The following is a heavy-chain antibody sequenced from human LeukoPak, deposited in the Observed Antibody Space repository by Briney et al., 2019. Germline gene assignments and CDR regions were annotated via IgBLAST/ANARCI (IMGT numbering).Heavy chain of an antibody. CDR3: AKDRTLYSSGRTLAL. V-gene: IGHV3-23*01. CDR1: GITFSSYA. CDR2: ISASGGST. D-gene: IGHD6-19*01. Sequence: GGSLRLSCAASGITFSSYAMSWVRQTPGKGLEWVSTISASGGSTYYAESVKGRFTISRDNSKSTLYLQMNSLRAEDTAVYYCAKDRTLYSSGRTLALWGQGTLVTVSS. J-gene: IGHJ4*02.